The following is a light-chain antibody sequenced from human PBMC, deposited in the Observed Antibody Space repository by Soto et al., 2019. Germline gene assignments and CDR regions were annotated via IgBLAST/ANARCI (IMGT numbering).Light chain of an antibody. CDR3: SSYTSSSSVV. V-gene: IGLV2-14*01. CDR1: SNDVGGYDY. CDR2: EVS. J-gene: IGLJ2*01. Sequence: QSALTQPASVSGSPGQSITISCSGTSNDVGGYDYVSWYQQHPGKAPKLVIYEVSNRPSGVSNRFSGSKSGNTASLTISGLQAEDEADYYCSSYTSSSSVVFGGGTKLTVL.